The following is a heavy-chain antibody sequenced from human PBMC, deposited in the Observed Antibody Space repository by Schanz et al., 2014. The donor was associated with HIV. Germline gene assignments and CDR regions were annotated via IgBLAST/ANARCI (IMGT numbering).Heavy chain of an antibody. D-gene: IGHD4-4*01. J-gene: IGHJ5*02. V-gene: IGHV1-18*04. CDR2: ISTSNGNT. CDR1: GYTFTDYF. CDR3: AREKTTLNWFDP. Sequence: QVQLVQSGAAVKKPGASVKVSCKASGYTFTDYFVHWGRQAPGQGLEWMGWISTSNGNTNYAQKFQGRVTMTTDTSTSTAYMELRSLRSDDTAVYYCAREKTTLNWFDPWGQGTLVTVSS.